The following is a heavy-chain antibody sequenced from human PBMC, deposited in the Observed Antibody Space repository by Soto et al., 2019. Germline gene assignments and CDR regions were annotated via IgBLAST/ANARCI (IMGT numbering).Heavy chain of an antibody. Sequence: QLQLQESGPGLVKPSETLSLTCSVSGASIIRSSFSWGWIRQAPGQGLEWIGSVYHSGSSYSTPSLRGRVTMSVDTSKNQVSLKVTYVTAADTAIYYCARNRSSSTGWFDPWGQGTLVTVSS. CDR2: VYHSGSS. CDR3: ARNRSSSTGWFDP. V-gene: IGHV4-39*01. J-gene: IGHJ5*02. D-gene: IGHD2-2*01. CDR1: GASIIRSSFS.